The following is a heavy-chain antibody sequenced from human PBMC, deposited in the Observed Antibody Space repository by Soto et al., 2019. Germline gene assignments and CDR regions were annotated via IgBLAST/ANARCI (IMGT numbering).Heavy chain of an antibody. CDR1: GFTFSSYS. CDR3: VREYSSSLLYYGMDV. V-gene: IGHV3-48*02. Sequence: EVQLVESGGGLVQPGGSLRLSCAASGFTFSSYSMNWVRQAPGKGLEWVSYISSSSSTIYYADSVKGRFTISRDNAKNSLYLQMNSLRDEDTAVYYCVREYSSSLLYYGMDVWGQGTTVTVSS. D-gene: IGHD6-6*01. CDR2: ISSSSSTI. J-gene: IGHJ6*02.